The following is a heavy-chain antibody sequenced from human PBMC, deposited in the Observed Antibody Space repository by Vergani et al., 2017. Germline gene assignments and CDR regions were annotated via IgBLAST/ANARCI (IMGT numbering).Heavy chain of an antibody. CDR3: ARGLFYCSSTSCYGRTYYYYYDMDV. CDR2: INHSGST. Sequence: QVQLQQWGAGLLKPSETLSLTCAVYGGSFSGYYWSWIRQPPGKGLERMGEINHSGSTNYNPSLKSRVTISVETSKNQFSLKLSSVTAADTAVYYCARGLFYCSSTSCYGRTYYYYYDMDVWGKGTTVTVSS. CDR1: GGSFSGYY. J-gene: IGHJ6*03. V-gene: IGHV4-34*01. D-gene: IGHD2-2*01.